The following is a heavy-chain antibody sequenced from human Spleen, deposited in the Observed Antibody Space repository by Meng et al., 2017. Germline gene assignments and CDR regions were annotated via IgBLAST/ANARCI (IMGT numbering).Heavy chain of an antibody. CDR1: GYTFTSYD. D-gene: IGHD3-3*01. CDR3: ARGNDVLRFLEWLPAAFGAFDI. Sequence: ASVKVSCKASGYTFTSYDINWVRQAPGQGLEWMGWMNPNSGNTGYAQKFQGRVTMTRNTSISTAYMELSSLRSEDTAVYYCARGNDVLRFLEWLPAAFGAFDIWGQGTMVTVSS. J-gene: IGHJ3*02. V-gene: IGHV1-8*02. CDR2: MNPNSGNT.